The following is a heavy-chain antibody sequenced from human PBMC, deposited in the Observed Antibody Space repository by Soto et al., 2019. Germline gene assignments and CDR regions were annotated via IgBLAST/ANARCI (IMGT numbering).Heavy chain of an antibody. D-gene: IGHD5-18*01. V-gene: IGHV3-48*02. CDR1: GFTFSTFG. J-gene: IGHJ4*02. Sequence: PVGSLRLSCAASGFTFSTFGMNWVRQAPGKGLEWVSYISSSSTTYYADSVKGRFTISRDNAKKSLYLQMNSLRDEDTAVYYCARRYSYGYEFDYWGQGTLVTVSS. CDR2: ISSSSTT. CDR3: ARRYSYGYEFDY.